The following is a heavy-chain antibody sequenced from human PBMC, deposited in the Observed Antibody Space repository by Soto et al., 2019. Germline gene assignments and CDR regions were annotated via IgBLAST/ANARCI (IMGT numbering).Heavy chain of an antibody. V-gene: IGHV3-23*01. J-gene: IGHJ4*02. CDR3: AKDAVPGDGVWLMGH. CDR2: LYGNSGGI. Sequence: EVQLLESGGGLVQPGGSLRLSCAASGFTFASYAMTWVRQAPGKGLESVAGLYGNSGGIQYSDSVKGRFTISRDNSKNIVDLQINSLRVEDTAVYFCAKDAVPGDGVWLMGHWGQGALVTVSS. CDR1: GFTFASYA. D-gene: IGHD4-17*01.